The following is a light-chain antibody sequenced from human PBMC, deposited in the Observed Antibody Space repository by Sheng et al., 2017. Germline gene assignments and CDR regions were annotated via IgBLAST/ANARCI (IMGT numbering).Light chain of an antibody. V-gene: IGKV1D-8*01. J-gene: IGKJ1*01. Sequence: VIWMTQSPSLLSASTGDRVTISCRVSQGISTYLAWYRQKPGKAPELLIYAASTLQSGVPSRFSGSGSGTDFTLTISCLQSEDFATYYCQQYYTFPRTFGQGPRWRSN. CDR2: AAS. CDR1: QGISTY. CDR3: QQYYTFPRT.